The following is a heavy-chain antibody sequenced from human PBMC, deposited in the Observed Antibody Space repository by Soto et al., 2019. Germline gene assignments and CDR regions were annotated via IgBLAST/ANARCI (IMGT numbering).Heavy chain of an antibody. CDR3: ARDPRGDYDTAAYFDS. V-gene: IGHV3-30*04. Sequence: QVQLVESGGGVVQPGRSLRLSCEASGFTFTGYAMHWVRQAPGKGLEWVAITSFDERYKFYAASVKGRFTISRDNSKNTLYLQMDSLSPEDTARYFCARDPRGDYDTAAYFDSWCQGALVIVSS. CDR2: TSFDERYK. D-gene: IGHD3-22*01. CDR1: GFTFTGYA. J-gene: IGHJ4*02.